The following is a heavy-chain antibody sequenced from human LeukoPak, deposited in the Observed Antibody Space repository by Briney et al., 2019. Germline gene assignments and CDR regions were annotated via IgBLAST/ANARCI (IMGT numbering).Heavy chain of an antibody. J-gene: IGHJ6*03. CDR2: INPNSGGT. V-gene: IGHV1-2*02. Sequence: GSVQVSCKASGYTFTGYYMHWVRQAPGQGLEWMGWINPNSGGTNYAQKFQGRVTMTRDTSISTAYMELSRLRSDDTAVYYCARDRPLIVVVSAMDVWGKGTTVTVSS. CDR1: GYTFTGYY. D-gene: IGHD2-2*01. CDR3: ARDRPLIVVVSAMDV.